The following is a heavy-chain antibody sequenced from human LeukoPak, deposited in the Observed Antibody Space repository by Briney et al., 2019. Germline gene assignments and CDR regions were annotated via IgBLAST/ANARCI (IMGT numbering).Heavy chain of an antibody. V-gene: IGHV1-46*01. CDR3: ARDQEGFDY. CDR1: GYTFTSNY. CDR2: IYPRDGST. Sequence: GASVKVPCKASGYTFTSNYIHWVRQAPGQGLEWMGMIYPRDGSTSYAQKFQGRVIVTRDTSTSTVHMELSGLRSEDTAVYYCARDQEGFDYWGQGTLVTVSS. J-gene: IGHJ4*02.